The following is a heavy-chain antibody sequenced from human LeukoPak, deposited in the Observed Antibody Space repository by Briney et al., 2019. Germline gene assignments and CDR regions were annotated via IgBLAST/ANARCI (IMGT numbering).Heavy chain of an antibody. Sequence: PGGSLRLSCAASGFTVSSNYMNWARQAPGKGLEWVASINHNGNVNYYVDSVKGRFTISRDNAKNSLYLQMSNLRAEDTAVYFCARGCGLDVWGQGATVTVSS. CDR2: INHNGNVN. V-gene: IGHV3-7*03. J-gene: IGHJ6*02. CDR3: ARGCGLDV. CDR1: GFTVSSNY. D-gene: IGHD2-8*01.